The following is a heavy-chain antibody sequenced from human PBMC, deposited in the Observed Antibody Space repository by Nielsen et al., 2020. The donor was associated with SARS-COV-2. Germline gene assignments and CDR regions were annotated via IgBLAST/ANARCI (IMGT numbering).Heavy chain of an antibody. CDR1: GYTFTSYG. CDR3: ARAGIVVVITSDLFDY. V-gene: IGHV1-18*01. CDR2: ISAYNGNT. Sequence: ASVKVSCKASGYTFTSYGISWVRQAPGQGLEWMGWISAYNGNTNYAQKFQGRVTITRDTSASTAYMELSSLRSEDTAVYYCARAGIVVVITSDLFDYWGQGTLVTVSS. J-gene: IGHJ4*02. D-gene: IGHD3-22*01.